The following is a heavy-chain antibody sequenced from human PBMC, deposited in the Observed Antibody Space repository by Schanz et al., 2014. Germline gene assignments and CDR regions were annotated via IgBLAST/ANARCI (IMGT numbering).Heavy chain of an antibody. V-gene: IGHV1-18*01. D-gene: IGHD5-12*01. CDR2: ISAYNGNT. J-gene: IGHJ3*02. CDR3: ARGGGPEDVFDI. Sequence: QVQLVQSWAEVKGPGASVKVSCKASGYSFTPFPIHWVRQAPGQGLEWMGWISAYNGNTNYIQKLQGRVTMTTDTSTSTAYMELRSLRSDDTAVYYCARGGGPEDVFDIWGQGTILTVSS. CDR1: GYSFTPFP.